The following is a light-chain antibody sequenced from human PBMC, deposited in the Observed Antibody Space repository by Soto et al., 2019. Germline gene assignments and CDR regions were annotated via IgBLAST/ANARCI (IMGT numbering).Light chain of an antibody. J-gene: IGKJ5*01. CDR3: HQYGVCLIT. CDR1: QSVTTR. CDR2: GAS. V-gene: IGKV3-20*01. Sequence: VGLSLSVGALSLSPEERVTLSCGSSQSVTTRIAWYQHYPGQAPTPRVSGASKGAFGVPVRFSGSGSVTYFTLTIARLGREDFALYYCHQYGVCLITSG.